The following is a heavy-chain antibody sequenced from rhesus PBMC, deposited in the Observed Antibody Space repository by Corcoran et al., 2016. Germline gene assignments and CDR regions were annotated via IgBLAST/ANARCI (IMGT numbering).Heavy chain of an antibody. CDR2: IGGRSGST. J-gene: IGHJ5-1*01. V-gene: IGHV4-127*01. CDR3: ARGEVGGSFDV. Sequence: QVQLQESGPGLVKPSETLSLTCAVSGYSISSGYGWSWIRQPPGKGLGWVGCIGGRSGSTNYHPPLESRVTISKDTSKNQFSLKLSSVTAAATAVYYCARGEVGGSFDVWGAGVLVTVSS. CDR1: GYSISSGYG. D-gene: IGHD5-42*01.